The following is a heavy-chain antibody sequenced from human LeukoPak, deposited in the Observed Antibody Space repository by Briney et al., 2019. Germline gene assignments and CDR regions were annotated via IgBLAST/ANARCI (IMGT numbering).Heavy chain of an antibody. CDR2: ISWNSGNI. Sequence: GGSLRLSCAASGFTFDDYAMHWVRQAPGKGLEWVSGISWNSGNIDYADSVKGRFTISRDNAKNSLYLQMNSLRAEDMALYYCAKDTSGNYLDPWGQGTLVTVSS. CDR1: GFTFDDYA. CDR3: AKDTSGNYLDP. V-gene: IGHV3-9*03. D-gene: IGHD4-11*01. J-gene: IGHJ5*02.